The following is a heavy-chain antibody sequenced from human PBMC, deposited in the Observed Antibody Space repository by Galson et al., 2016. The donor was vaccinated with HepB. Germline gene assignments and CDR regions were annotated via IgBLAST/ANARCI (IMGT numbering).Heavy chain of an antibody. Sequence: QSGAEVKKPGESLKISCKGSAYSFTSYWIGWVRQMPGKGLEWMGIISPGDSDTRYSPSFEGRVTISVDRSISAAYLQWSRLRASDTATYYCARHVHSSSSGADDFWGQGSLVTVSS. CDR2: ISPGDSDT. CDR3: ARHVHSSSSGADDF. J-gene: IGHJ4*02. D-gene: IGHD3-22*01. V-gene: IGHV5-51*01. CDR1: AYSFTSYW.